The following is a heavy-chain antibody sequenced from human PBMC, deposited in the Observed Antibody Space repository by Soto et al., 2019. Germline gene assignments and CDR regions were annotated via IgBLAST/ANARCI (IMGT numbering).Heavy chain of an antibody. J-gene: IGHJ4*02. D-gene: IGHD1-26*01. CDR1: GGSISSGGYY. Sequence: PSETLSLTCTVSGGSISSGGYYWSWIRQHPGKGLERIGYIYYSGSTYYNQSLKSQVTISVDTSKNQFSLKLSSVTAADTAVYYCARDFGGSYLFDYWGQGTLVTVSS. CDR2: IYYSGST. CDR3: ARDFGGSYLFDY. V-gene: IGHV4-31*01.